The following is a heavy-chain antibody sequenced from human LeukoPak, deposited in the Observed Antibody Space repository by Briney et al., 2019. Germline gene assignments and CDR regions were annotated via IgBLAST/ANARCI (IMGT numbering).Heavy chain of an antibody. D-gene: IGHD2-15*01. CDR3: ARHRSGGSQDDAFDI. Sequence: GGSLRLSCAASGFTFSSYGMNWVRQAPGKGLEWVSYISSSSSTIYYADSVKGRFTISRDNAKNSLYLQMNSLRAEDTAVYYCARHRSGGSQDDAFDIWGQGTLVTVSS. CDR1: GFTFSSYG. J-gene: IGHJ3*02. CDR2: ISSSSSTI. V-gene: IGHV3-48*01.